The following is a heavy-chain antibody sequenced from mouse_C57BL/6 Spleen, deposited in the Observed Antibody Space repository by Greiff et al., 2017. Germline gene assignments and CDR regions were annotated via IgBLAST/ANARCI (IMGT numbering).Heavy chain of an antibody. J-gene: IGHJ2*01. CDR1: GFTFSSYA. D-gene: IGHD1-1*01. V-gene: IGHV5-4*01. CDR2: ISDGGSYT. Sequence: EVMLVESGGGLVKPGGSLKLSCAASGFTFSSYAMSWVRQTPEKRLGWVATISDGGSYTYYPDNVKGRFTISRDNAKNNLYLQMSHLKSEDTAMYYCARDPYGSTLDYWGQGTTLTVSS. CDR3: ARDPYGSTLDY.